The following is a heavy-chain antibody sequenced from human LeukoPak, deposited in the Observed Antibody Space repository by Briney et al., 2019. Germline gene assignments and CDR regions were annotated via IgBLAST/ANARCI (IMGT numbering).Heavy chain of an antibody. CDR1: GGSISIRVYY. D-gene: IGHD6-13*01. Sequence: PSETLSLTCSVSGGSISIRVYYWGWIPQPPGKGLEWIGARHSSGSTYYNPSLQSRVTLSVDMSKNVISLNVTSVTAEDTAVYYCARLVSYSSSWNYSYYYYMDVWGKATTVTVSS. CDR2: RHSSGST. CDR3: ARLVSYSSSWNYSYYYYMDV. V-gene: IGHV4-39*01. J-gene: IGHJ6*03.